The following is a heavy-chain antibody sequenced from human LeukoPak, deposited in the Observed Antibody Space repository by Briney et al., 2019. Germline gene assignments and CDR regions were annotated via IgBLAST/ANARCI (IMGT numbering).Heavy chain of an antibody. D-gene: IGHD4-17*01. J-gene: IGHJ4*02. Sequence: GGSLTLSCAASGFTFSNFAMTWVRQAPGKGLEWVSGISGGGRSIYYTDSVKGRFTVSRDNLKSTLTLQMSGLRAEDTAVYYCAKSVGETTLDYWGQGTLVTVSS. CDR3: AKSVGETTLDY. CDR1: GFTFSNFA. V-gene: IGHV3-23*01. CDR2: ISGGGRSI.